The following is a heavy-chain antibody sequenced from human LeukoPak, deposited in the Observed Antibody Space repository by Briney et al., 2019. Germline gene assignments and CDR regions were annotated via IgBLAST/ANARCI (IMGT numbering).Heavy chain of an antibody. V-gene: IGHV5-51*01. Sequence: GGSLKISCKGSGYSFTSYWGGWVRQLPGKGLEWMGVIYPGDSDTSYSPSFQGQVNSSADKSISTAYLQRSSLKAADTAMYYCARSTGAAVWTRIFDYWGQGTLVTVSS. J-gene: IGHJ4*02. D-gene: IGHD3/OR15-3a*01. CDR3: ARSTGAAVWTRIFDY. CDR1: GYSFTSYW. CDR2: IYPGDSDT.